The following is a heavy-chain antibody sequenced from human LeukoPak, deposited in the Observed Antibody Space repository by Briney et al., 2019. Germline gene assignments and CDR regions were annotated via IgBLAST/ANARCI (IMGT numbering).Heavy chain of an antibody. J-gene: IGHJ6*02. Sequence: GGSLRLSCAASRFTFNSYAMSWVRQAPGKGLEWVSAISGSGGSTYYADSVKGRFTISRDNSKNTLYLQMNSLRAEDTAVYYCAKDLNDFWSGYYLSYYYYYGMDVWGQGTTVTVSS. D-gene: IGHD3-3*01. CDR1: RFTFNSYA. V-gene: IGHV3-23*01. CDR2: ISGSGGST. CDR3: AKDLNDFWSGYYLSYYYYYGMDV.